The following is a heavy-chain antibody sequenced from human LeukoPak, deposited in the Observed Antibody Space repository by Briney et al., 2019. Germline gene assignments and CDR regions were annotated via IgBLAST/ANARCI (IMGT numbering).Heavy chain of an antibody. D-gene: IGHD3-10*01. CDR1: GYSISRGYC. J-gene: IGHJ4*02. V-gene: IGHV4-38-2*01. CDR2: IYHIGST. CDR3: ARAGWIITSGIDY. Sequence: SETLSLTCGVSGYSISRGYCWAWIRQPPGKGLEWMGTIYHIGSTYYTPSLGSRVTISVDTSKNEFSLNLKSVTAADTAVYYCARAGWIITSGIDYWGQGALVTVSS.